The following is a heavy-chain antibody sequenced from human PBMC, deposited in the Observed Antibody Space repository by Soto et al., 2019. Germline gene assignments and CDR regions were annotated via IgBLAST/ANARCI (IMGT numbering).Heavy chain of an antibody. CDR2: IIPIFGTA. J-gene: IGHJ4*02. Sequence: SVKVSCKASGGTFSSYAISWVRQAPGQGLEWMGGIIPIFGTANYAQKFQGRVTITADESTSTAYMELSSLRSEDTAVYYCARDRDCGGDCYAFDYWGQGPWSPSPQ. CDR3: ARDRDCGGDCYAFDY. D-gene: IGHD2-21*02. V-gene: IGHV1-69*13. CDR1: GGTFSSYA.